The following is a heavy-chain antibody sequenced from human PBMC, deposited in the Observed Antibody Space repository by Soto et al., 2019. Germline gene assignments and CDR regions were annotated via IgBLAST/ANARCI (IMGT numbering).Heavy chain of an antibody. D-gene: IGHD3-22*01. V-gene: IGHV3-33*06. CDR1: GFTFKDVG. CDR3: AKNHNYFDTSGHYYGDGVFDA. Sequence: QVHLVESGGSVVHPGRSLRLSCTASGFTFKDVGMHWVRQAPGKGLEWVAIIRFDGTVQTYAESVKGRFTVSRDNSRNTIYLEMNSLRAEDTAVYYCAKNHNYFDTSGHYYGDGVFDAWGQGTLVTVSS. J-gene: IGHJ4*02. CDR2: IRFDGTVQ.